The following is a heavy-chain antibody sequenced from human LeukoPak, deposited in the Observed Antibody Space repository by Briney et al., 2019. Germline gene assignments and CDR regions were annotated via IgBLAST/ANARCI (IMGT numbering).Heavy chain of an antibody. J-gene: IGHJ6*03. V-gene: IGHV1-69*06. Sequence: ASVKVSCKASADTLTLYAISWVRQAPGQGLEWMGRIIPKFGTAKYAQRFRGRVTITADKSTTTAYMELSSLRSEDTAVYYCARAIYYDVMTGYYDYYSYYMDVWGDGTTVTVSS. D-gene: IGHD3-9*01. CDR2: IIPKFGTA. CDR1: ADTLTLYA. CDR3: ARAIYYDVMTGYYDYYSYYMDV.